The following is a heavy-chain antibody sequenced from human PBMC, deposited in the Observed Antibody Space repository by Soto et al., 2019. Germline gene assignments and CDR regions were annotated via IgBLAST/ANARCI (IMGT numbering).Heavy chain of an antibody. CDR1: GFTFSSYA. CDR3: AKNKAXSEDYDFWSGSYYGMDV. D-gene: IGHD3-3*01. Sequence: GGSLRLSCAASGFTFSSYAMSWVRQAPGKGLEWVSAISGSGGSTYYADSVKGRFTISRDNSKNTLYLQMNSLRAEDTAVYYCAKNKAXSEDYDFWSGSYYGMDVWGQGTTVTVSS. V-gene: IGHV3-23*01. J-gene: IGHJ6*02. CDR2: ISGSGGST.